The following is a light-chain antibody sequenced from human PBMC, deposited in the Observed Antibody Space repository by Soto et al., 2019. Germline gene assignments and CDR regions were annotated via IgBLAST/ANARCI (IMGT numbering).Light chain of an antibody. V-gene: IGKV3-20*01. Sequence: EIVLTQSPGTLSLSPGERATLSCRASQRPSNSHVAWYLLKPGQAPRLLIFDTSSMATGIPDRFSGSVSGTDFTLTISRLEPEDFATYYCQQYDTSEITFGQGTRLEIK. CDR3: QQYDTSEIT. CDR1: QRPSNSH. J-gene: IGKJ5*01. CDR2: DTS.